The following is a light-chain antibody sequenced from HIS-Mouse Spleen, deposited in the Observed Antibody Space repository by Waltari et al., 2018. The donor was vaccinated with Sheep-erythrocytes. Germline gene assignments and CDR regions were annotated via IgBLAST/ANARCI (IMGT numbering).Light chain of an antibody. J-gene: IGLJ2*01. V-gene: IGLV3-21*03. CDR1: NIGRKS. CDR3: QVWDSSSDHVV. Sequence: SYVLTQPPSVSVAPGKTARITCGGNNIGRKSVHWYQQKPGQAPVLVVYDDSDRPSRIPERFSGSNSGNTAALPISRVEAGDEADYYCQVWDSSSDHVVFGGGTKLTVL. CDR2: DDS.